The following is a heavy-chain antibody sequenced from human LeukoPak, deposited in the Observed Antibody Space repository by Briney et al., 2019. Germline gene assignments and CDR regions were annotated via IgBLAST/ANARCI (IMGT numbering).Heavy chain of an antibody. J-gene: IGHJ4*02. Sequence: PSETLSLTCAVYGGSFSGYYWSWIRQPPGKGLEWIGEINHSGSTNYNPSLKSRVTISVDTSKNQFSLKLSSVTAADTAVYYCAGRKSFDYWGQGTLVTVSS. CDR3: AGRKSFDY. V-gene: IGHV4-34*01. CDR2: INHSGST. CDR1: GGSFSGYY.